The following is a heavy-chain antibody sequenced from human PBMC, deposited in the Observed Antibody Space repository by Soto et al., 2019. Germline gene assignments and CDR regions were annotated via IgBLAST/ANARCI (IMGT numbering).Heavy chain of an antibody. CDR2: TTSPTYGGTT. CDR1: GFEPDDYS. J-gene: IGHJ6*02. V-gene: IGHV3-49*04. Sequence: TGGSLRLACRFSGFEPDDYSLTWVRHAPGKGLEWVAFTTSPTYGGTTEYAASVKGRFSISRDDSKSVAYLQMNSLQIEDTAIYFCTRDGDYYGMDVWGQGTTVTVSS. CDR3: TRDGDYYGMDV.